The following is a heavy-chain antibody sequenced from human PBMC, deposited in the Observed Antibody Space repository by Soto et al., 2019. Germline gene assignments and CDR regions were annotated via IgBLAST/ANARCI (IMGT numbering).Heavy chain of an antibody. Sequence: ETLSLTCTVSGGSISSSSYYWGWIRQPPGKGLEWIGSIYYSGSTYYNPSLKSRVTISVDPSKNQFSLKLSSVTAADTAVFYCTKHAPDDSSGYYPLGYWGQGTLVTVSS. CDR3: TKHAPDDSSGYYPLGY. CDR2: IYYSGST. V-gene: IGHV4-39*01. CDR1: GGSISSSSYY. D-gene: IGHD3-22*01. J-gene: IGHJ4*02.